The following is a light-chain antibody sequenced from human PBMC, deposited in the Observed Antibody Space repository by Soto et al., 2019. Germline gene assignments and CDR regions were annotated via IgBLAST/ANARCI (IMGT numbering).Light chain of an antibody. CDR1: QSISSD. V-gene: IGKV3-15*01. CDR3: QQYHDWPPIT. Sequence: EVVMTQSPGTLSLSAGERATVSCRASQSISSDLAWYQQKPGQAPRLLIYGASTRATDIPARVSGGGSGIEFTLTIDSLQSEDSAIYYCQQYHDWPPITFGPGTKVHI. CDR2: GAS. J-gene: IGKJ3*01.